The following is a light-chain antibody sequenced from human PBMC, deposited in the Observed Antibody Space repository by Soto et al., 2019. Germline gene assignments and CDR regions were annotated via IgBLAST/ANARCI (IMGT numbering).Light chain of an antibody. CDR2: EVS. CDR3: SSYTSSSTLVV. J-gene: IGLJ2*01. CDR1: SSDVGGYNY. Sequence: QSALTQPASVSGSPGQSITLSCTGTSSDVGGYNYVSWYQQHPGKAPKLMIYEVSNRPSGVSNRFSGSKSGNTASLTISGLQAEDEADYYCSSYTSSSTLVVFGGGTQLTV. V-gene: IGLV2-14*01.